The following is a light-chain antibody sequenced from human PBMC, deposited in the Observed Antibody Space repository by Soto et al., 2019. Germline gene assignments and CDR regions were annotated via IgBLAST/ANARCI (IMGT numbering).Light chain of an antibody. Sequence: DIVWTQFPATLSLSAGERATLSFRGSQSVSSYLAWYQQKPGQAPRLLIYGASSRATGIPDRFSGSGSGTDFTLTTSRIEREGFALYLCQQLGRGPSQVVGQGTKVDNK. CDR3: QQLGRGPSQV. J-gene: IGKJ1*01. CDR1: QSVSSY. CDR2: GAS. V-gene: IGKV3-20*01.